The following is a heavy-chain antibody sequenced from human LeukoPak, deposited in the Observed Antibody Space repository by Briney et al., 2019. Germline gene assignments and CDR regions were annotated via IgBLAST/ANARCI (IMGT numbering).Heavy chain of an antibody. CDR3: ARDPIALYYYDSSGYYPDENWFDP. V-gene: IGHV1-8*01. J-gene: IGHJ5*02. CDR2: MNPNSGNT. D-gene: IGHD3-22*01. Sequence: ASVTVSCKASGYTFTSYDINWVRQAPGQGLEWMGWMNPNSGNTGYAQKFQGRVTMTRNTSISTAYMELSSLRSEDTAVYYCARDPIALYYYDSSGYYPDENWFDPWGQGTLVTVSS. CDR1: GYTFTSYD.